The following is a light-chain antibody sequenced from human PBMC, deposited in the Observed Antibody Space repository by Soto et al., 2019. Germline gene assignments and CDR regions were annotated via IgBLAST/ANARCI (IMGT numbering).Light chain of an antibody. CDR2: DAS. CDR1: QSLSSY. Sequence: EIVLTQSPATVSLSPGERATLSCWASQSLSSYLAWYQQKPGQAPRLLIYDASNRANGIPARFTGSGSGTDFTLTISSLQPEDFATYYCQQSYSTPFTFGPGTKVDIK. V-gene: IGKV3-11*01. CDR3: QQSYSTPFT. J-gene: IGKJ3*01.